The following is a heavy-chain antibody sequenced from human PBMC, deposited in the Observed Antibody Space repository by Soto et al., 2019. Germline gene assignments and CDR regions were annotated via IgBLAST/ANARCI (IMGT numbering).Heavy chain of an antibody. Sequence: PSETLSLTCTVSSGSISSYYWSWIRQPPGKGLEWIGNIYYSGSTNYNPSLKSRVTISVDTSKNQFSLKLSSVTAADTAVYYCARERGSYSFFDYWGQGNLVTVSS. CDR2: IYYSGST. CDR1: SGSISSYY. V-gene: IGHV4-59*01. J-gene: IGHJ4*02. D-gene: IGHD5-18*01. CDR3: ARERGSYSFFDY.